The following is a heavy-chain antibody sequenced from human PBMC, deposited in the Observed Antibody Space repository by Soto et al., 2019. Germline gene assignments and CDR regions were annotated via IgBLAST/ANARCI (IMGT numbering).Heavy chain of an antibody. V-gene: IGHV4-34*01. CDR3: ASVPMVRGVRQSSYYYYGMDV. D-gene: IGHD3-10*01. J-gene: IGHJ6*02. CDR2: INHSGST. CDR1: GGSFSGYY. Sequence: SETLSLTCAVYGGSFSGYYLSWIRQPPGKGLEWIGEINHSGSTNYNPSLKSRVTISVDTSKNQFSLKLSSVTAADTAVYYCASVPMVRGVRQSSYYYYGMDVWGQGTTVTVSS.